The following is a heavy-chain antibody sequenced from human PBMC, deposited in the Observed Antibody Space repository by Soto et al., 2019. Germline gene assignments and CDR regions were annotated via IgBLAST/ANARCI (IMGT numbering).Heavy chain of an antibody. CDR3: ARAFIAAAHWFDP. Sequence: ASVKGSCKASGGTFSSYAISWVRQAPGQGLEWMGGIIPIFGTANYAQKFQGRVTMTTDTSTSTAYMELRSLRSDDTAVYYCARAFIAAAHWFDPWGQGTLVTVSS. V-gene: IGHV1-69*05. CDR1: GGTFSSYA. D-gene: IGHD6-13*01. J-gene: IGHJ5*02. CDR2: IIPIFGTA.